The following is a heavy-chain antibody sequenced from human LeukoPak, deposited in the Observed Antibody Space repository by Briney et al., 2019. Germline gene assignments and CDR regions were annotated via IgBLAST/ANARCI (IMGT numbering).Heavy chain of an antibody. J-gene: IGHJ3*02. CDR2: INHSGST. D-gene: IGHD2-21*02. CDR3: ARWEEDIVVVTGAFDI. V-gene: IGHV4-34*01. Sequence: PSETLSLTCAVYGGSFSGYYWSWIRQPPGKGLEWIGEINHSGSTNYNPSLKSRVTISVDTSKNQFSLKLSSVTAADTAVYYCARWEEDIVVVTGAFDIWGQGTMVTVSS. CDR1: GGSFSGYY.